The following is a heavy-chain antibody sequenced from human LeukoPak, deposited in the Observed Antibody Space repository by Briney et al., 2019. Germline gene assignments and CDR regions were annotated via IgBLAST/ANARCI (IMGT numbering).Heavy chain of an antibody. J-gene: IGHJ4*02. CDR1: GGTFSSYA. CDR3: ARDLPFDDFWSEKQDY. V-gene: IGHV1-69*05. Sequence: GASVKVSCKASGGTFSSYAISWVRQAPGQGLEWMGRIIPIFGTANYAQKFQGRVTITTDESTSTAYMELSSLRSDDTAVYYCARDLPFDDFWSEKQDYWGQGTLVTVSS. CDR2: IIPIFGTA. D-gene: IGHD3-3*01.